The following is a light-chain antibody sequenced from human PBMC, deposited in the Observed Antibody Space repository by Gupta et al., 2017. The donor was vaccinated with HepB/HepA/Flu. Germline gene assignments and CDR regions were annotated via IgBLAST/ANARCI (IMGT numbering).Light chain of an antibody. CDR2: GKN. Sequence: SSELTQDPAVSVALGQTVTITCQGDSLRSYYASWYQQKPGQAPVLFIYGKNNRPSGIPDRFSGSSSVNTASLTTTGAQAEYEADYYCNPRDSSGNHLVVFGVVTKLTVL. J-gene: IGLJ2*01. CDR3: NPRDSSGNHLVV. CDR1: SLRSYY. V-gene: IGLV3-19*01.